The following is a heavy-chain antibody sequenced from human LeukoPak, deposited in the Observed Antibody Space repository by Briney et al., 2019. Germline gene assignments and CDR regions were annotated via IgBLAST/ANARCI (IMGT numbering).Heavy chain of an antibody. J-gene: IGHJ4*02. CDR1: GGTFSSYA. CDR2: IIPIFGTA. Sequence: GASVKVSCKASGGTFSSYAISWVRQAPGQGLEWMGGIIPIFGTANYAQKFQGRVTITADESTSTAYMELSSLRSEDTAVYYCAVTGYSYGRRYFDYWGQGTLVTVSS. CDR3: AVTGYSYGRRYFDY. V-gene: IGHV1-69*13. D-gene: IGHD5-18*01.